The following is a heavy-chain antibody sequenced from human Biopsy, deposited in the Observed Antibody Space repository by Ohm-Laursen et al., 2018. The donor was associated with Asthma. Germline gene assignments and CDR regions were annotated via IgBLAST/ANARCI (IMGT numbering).Heavy chain of an antibody. CDR3: ARAVDYSHYYGIDV. Sequence: SVKASCKTSGYTFNSAGITWVRQAPGQGLEWMGWFSVYNGNTKVAQKLQDRVTMITDTSTSTAYMELRSLRSDDTAVYFCARAVDYSHYYGIDVWGQGTTVTVS. D-gene: IGHD3-10*01. J-gene: IGHJ6*02. CDR2: FSVYNGNT. CDR1: GYTFNSAG. V-gene: IGHV1-18*01.